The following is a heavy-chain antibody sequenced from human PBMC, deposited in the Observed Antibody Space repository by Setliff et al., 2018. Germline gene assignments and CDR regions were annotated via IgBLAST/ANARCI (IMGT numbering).Heavy chain of an antibody. CDR2: INAGNGNT. CDR1: GYTFTSYA. J-gene: IGHJ3*02. V-gene: IGHV1-3*01. D-gene: IGHD4-17*01. Sequence: ASVKVSCKASGYTFTSYAMHWVRQAPGQRLEWMGWINAGNGNTKYSQKFQGRVTITRDTSASTAYMELSSLRSEDAAVYYCARTVTVRADAFDIWGQGTMVTVSS. CDR3: ARTVTVRADAFDI.